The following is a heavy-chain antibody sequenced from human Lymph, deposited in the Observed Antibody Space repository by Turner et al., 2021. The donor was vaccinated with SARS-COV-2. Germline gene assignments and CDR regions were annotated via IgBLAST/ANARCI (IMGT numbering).Heavy chain of an antibody. CDR1: GFTVSSNY. V-gene: IGHV3-53*01. J-gene: IGHJ4*02. CDR2: IYSGGST. CDR3: ARVLPYGDYFDY. Sequence: EVQPVESGGGLIQPGGSLRLSCAASGFTVSSNYMTWVRQAPGKGLGWVSLIYSGGSTYYADSVKGRFTISRDNSKNTLYLQMNSLRADDTAVYYCARVLPYGDYFDYWGQGTLVTVSS. D-gene: IGHD4-17*01.